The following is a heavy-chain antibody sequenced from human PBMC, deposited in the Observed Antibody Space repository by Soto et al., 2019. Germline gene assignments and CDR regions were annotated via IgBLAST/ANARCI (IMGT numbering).Heavy chain of an antibody. CDR1: GGSISSYY. CDR3: ARAKGGQLVRRMFYFDY. Sequence: SETLSLTCTVSGGSISSYYWSWIRQPPGKGLEWIGYIYYSGSTNYNPSLKSRVTISVDTSKNQFSLKLSSVTAADTAVYYCARAKGGQLVRRMFYFDYWGQGTLVTVSS. CDR2: IYYSGST. V-gene: IGHV4-59*01. D-gene: IGHD6-13*01. J-gene: IGHJ4*02.